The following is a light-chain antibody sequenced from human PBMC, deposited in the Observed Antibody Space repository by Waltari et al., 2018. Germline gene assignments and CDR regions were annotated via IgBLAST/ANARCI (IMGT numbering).Light chain of an antibody. V-gene: IGKV3-11*01. CDR3: QQCDNWPPLT. CDR1: QSVRSF. Sequence: EIVLTQSPATLSLSPGERATLPCRASQSVRSFLAWYQHKPGQAPRLLIYEASKRATGVPDRFRVSGSGTDFSLTISSLEPEDFAVYYCQQCDNWPPLTFGGGTKVE. J-gene: IGKJ4*01. CDR2: EAS.